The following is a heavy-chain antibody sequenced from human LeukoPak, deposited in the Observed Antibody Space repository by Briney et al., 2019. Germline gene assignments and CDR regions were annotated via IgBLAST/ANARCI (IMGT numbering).Heavy chain of an antibody. Sequence: GASVKVSCKASGGTFSRYTISWVRQAPGQGLEWMGRIIPILGIANYAQKFQGRATITADKSTSTAYMELSSLRSEDTAVYYCARGLVGATSAFDIWGQGTMVTVSS. CDR1: GGTFSRYT. CDR2: IIPILGIA. D-gene: IGHD1-26*01. CDR3: ARGLVGATSAFDI. J-gene: IGHJ3*02. V-gene: IGHV1-69*02.